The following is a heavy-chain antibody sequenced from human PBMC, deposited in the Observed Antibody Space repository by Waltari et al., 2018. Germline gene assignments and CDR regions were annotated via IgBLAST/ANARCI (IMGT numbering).Heavy chain of an antibody. J-gene: IGHJ6*02. Sequence: QVQLVQSGAEVKKPGSSVKVSCKASGGTFSSYAISWVRQAPGQGLEWMGGIMPICGTANYAQKFQGRVTITTDESTSTAYMELSSLRSEDTAVYYWARGEEPRRHYYYYGMDVWGQGTTVTVSS. D-gene: IGHD1-26*01. CDR1: GGTFSSYA. CDR3: ARGEEPRRHYYYYGMDV. V-gene: IGHV1-69*05. CDR2: IMPICGTA.